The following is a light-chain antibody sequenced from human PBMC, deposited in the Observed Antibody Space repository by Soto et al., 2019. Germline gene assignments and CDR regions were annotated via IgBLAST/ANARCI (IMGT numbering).Light chain of an antibody. CDR3: QHYNNWPPLFT. Sequence: EIVMTQSPAALSVSPGERATLSCWASQTVSSNLAWYQQKPGQAPRLLIYGASTRATGIPARFSGSGSGTEFTLTISSLQSEDFAVYYCQHYNNWPPLFTFGPGTKVDIK. J-gene: IGKJ3*01. V-gene: IGKV3-15*01. CDR2: GAS. CDR1: QTVSSN.